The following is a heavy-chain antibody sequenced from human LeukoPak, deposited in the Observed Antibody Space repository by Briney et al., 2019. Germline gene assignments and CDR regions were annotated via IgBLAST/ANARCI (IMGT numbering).Heavy chain of an antibody. D-gene: IGHD1-7*01. V-gene: IGHV3-23*01. CDR2: ISGSGGST. Sequence: SGGSLRLSCAASGFTFSSYAMSWVCQAPGKGLEWVSAISGSGGSTYYADSVKGRFTISRDNSKNTLYLQMNSLRAEDTAVYYCAKDLLGKWSITGTTVSGSDWGQGTLVTVSS. J-gene: IGHJ4*02. CDR3: AKDLLGKWSITGTTVSGSD. CDR1: GFTFSSYA.